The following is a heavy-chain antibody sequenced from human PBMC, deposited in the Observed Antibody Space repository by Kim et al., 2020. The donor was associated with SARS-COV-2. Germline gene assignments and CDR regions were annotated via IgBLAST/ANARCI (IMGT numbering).Heavy chain of an antibody. Sequence: ASVKVSFKASGFPFTNYFMHWVRQAPGQGLEWMGTINPSGAFTLFTQKYQGRVIITKDTSTSTVYMEVSSLRSEDTAVYFCAREAALIAAPQKNFDYWGQGTLVTVSS. CDR1: GFPFTNYF. D-gene: IGHD6-25*01. V-gene: IGHV1-46*01. CDR3: AREAALIAAPQKNFDY. CDR2: INPSGAFT. J-gene: IGHJ4*02.